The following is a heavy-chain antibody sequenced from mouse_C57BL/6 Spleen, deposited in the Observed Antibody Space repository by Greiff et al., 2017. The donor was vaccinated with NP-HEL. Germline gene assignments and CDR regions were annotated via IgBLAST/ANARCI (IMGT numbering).Heavy chain of an antibody. CDR2: IYPGSGNT. CDR1: GYTFTDYY. V-gene: IGHV1-76*01. Sequence: QVQLQQSGAELVRPGASVKLSCKASGYTFTDYYINWVKQRPGQGLEWIARIYPGSGNTYYNEKFKGKATLTAEKSSSTAYMQLSSLTSEDSAVYFCSRSRVRYYFDYWGQGTTLTVSS. CDR3: SRSRVRYYFDY. D-gene: IGHD1-1*01. J-gene: IGHJ2*01.